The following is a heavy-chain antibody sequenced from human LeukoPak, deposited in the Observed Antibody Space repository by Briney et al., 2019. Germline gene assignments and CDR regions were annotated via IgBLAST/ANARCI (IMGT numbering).Heavy chain of an antibody. Sequence: GGSLRLSCAASGFTFSSYAMHWVRQAPGKGLEYVSAISSNGGSTYYANSVKGRFTISRGNSKNTLYLQMGSLRAEDMAVYYCARDATSWGQGTLVTVSS. CDR3: ARDATS. J-gene: IGHJ5*02. CDR2: ISSNGGST. CDR1: GFTFSSYA. V-gene: IGHV3-64*01.